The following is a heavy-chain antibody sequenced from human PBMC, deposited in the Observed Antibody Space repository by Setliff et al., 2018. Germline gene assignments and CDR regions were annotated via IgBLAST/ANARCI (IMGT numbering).Heavy chain of an antibody. D-gene: IGHD7-27*01. V-gene: IGHV1-18*04. J-gene: IGHJ3*02. CDR1: GCTFTTYG. CDR2: IGARNVKT. Sequence: ASVKVSCKASGCTFTTYGISWVRQAPGQGLEWMGWIGARNVKTNYAQKFQDRVTMTTDTSTSTGYVELRSLTSDDTAVYYCARRWETGDQDAYDIWGQGTMVTVS. CDR3: ARRWETGDQDAYDI.